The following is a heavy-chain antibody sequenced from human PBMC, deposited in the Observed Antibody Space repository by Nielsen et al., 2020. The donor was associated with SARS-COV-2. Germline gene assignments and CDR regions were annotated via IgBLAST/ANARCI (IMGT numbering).Heavy chain of an antibody. V-gene: IGHV1-2*06. CDR3: ARARATIFGLVMSYGMDV. CDR1: GYTFTSYG. D-gene: IGHD3/OR15-3a*01. J-gene: IGHJ6*02. CDR2: INPYSGGT. Sequence: ASVNVSCKASGYTFTSYGVTWVRQAPGQGLEWMGRINPYSGGTNYAQKFQGTVTMTRDASISTVYMELTSDDTAVYYCARARATIFGLVMSYGMDVWGQGTTVAVSS.